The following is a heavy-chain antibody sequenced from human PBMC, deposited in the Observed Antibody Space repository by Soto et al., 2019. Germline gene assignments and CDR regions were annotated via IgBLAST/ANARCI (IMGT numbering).Heavy chain of an antibody. CDR2: IIPVFGTP. CDR3: ARCEATKIVVTTYYERDV. J-gene: IGHJ6*02. Sequence: QVQLVQSGAEVKKPGSSVKVSCKASGGSLSNYGLSWVRQAPGQGLEWMGAIIPVFGTPNYAQKFQDRVTSPADESTTSVYMEVRSLTSEATAVYYCARCEATKIVVTTYYERDVWGQGTTVTVSS. D-gene: IGHD3-22*01. V-gene: IGHV1-69*12. CDR1: GGSLSNYG.